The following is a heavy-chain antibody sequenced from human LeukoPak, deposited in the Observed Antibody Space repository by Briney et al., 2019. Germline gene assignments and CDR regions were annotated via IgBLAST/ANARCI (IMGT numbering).Heavy chain of an antibody. D-gene: IGHD6-19*01. V-gene: IGHV3-9*01. Sequence: GGSLRLSCAASGFTFDDYAMHWVRQAPGKGLEWVSGISWNSGSIGYADSVKGRFTISRDNAKNSLYLQMNSLRAEDTALYYCAKDHQPLAVADPFDYWGQGTLVTVSS. J-gene: IGHJ4*02. CDR1: GFTFDDYA. CDR2: ISWNSGSI. CDR3: AKDHQPLAVADPFDY.